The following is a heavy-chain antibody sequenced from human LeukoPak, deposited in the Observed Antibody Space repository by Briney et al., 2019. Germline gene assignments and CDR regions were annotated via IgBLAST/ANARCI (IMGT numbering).Heavy chain of an antibody. CDR3: ARDTVGATDY. CDR1: GFTFSRYW. CDR2: IKPDGSEK. V-gene: IGHV3-7*01. D-gene: IGHD1-26*01. Sequence: PGGSLRLSCAASGFTFSRYWMSWVRQAPGKGLEWVTNIKPDGSEKYYVDSVRGRFTISRDNAKKSLYLQMNSLRAEDTALYYCARDTVGATDYWGQGTLVTVSS. J-gene: IGHJ4*02.